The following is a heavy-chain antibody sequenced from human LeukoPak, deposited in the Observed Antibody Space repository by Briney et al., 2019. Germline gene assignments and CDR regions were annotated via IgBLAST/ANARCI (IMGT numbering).Heavy chain of an antibody. J-gene: IGHJ6*04. CDR2: IVVGSGNT. CDR3: AGSAIAVAGQYYYGMDV. D-gene: IGHD6-19*01. V-gene: IGHV1-58*01. CDR1: GFTFTSSA. Sequence: ASVKVSCKASGFTFTSSAVQWVRQARGQRLEWIGWIVVGSGNTNYARKFQERVTITRDMSTSTAYMELSSLRSEDTAVYYCAGSAIAVAGQYYYGMDVWGKGTMVTVSS.